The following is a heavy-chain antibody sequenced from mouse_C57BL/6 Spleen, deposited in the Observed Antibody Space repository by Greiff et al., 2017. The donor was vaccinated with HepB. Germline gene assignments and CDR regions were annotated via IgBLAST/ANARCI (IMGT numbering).Heavy chain of an antibody. Sequence: EVQLQQSGPVLVKPGASVKMSCKASGYTFTDYYMNWVKQSHGKSLEWIGVINPYNGGTSYNQKFKGKATLTVDKSSSTAYMELNSLTSEDSAVYYCRLLRSLYYFDYWGQGTTLTVSS. CDR3: RLLRSLYYFDY. V-gene: IGHV1-19*01. D-gene: IGHD1-1*01. CDR2: INPYNGGT. CDR1: GYTFTDYY. J-gene: IGHJ2*01.